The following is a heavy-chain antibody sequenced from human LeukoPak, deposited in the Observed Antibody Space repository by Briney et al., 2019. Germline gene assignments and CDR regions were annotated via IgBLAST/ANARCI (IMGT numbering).Heavy chain of an antibody. V-gene: IGHV1-2*02. Sequence: GASVTVSCKASGYTFTGYYTHWVRQAPGQGLEWMGWINPNSGGTNYAQKFQGRVTMTRDTSISTAYMELSRLRSDDTAVYYCAREFSTYYDILTGSDWGQGTLVTVSS. CDR1: GYTFTGYY. D-gene: IGHD3-9*01. CDR3: AREFSTYYDILTGSD. CDR2: INPNSGGT. J-gene: IGHJ4*02.